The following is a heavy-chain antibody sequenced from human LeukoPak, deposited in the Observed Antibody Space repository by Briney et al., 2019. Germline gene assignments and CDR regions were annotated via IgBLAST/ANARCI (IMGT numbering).Heavy chain of an antibody. D-gene: IGHD6-19*01. V-gene: IGHV3-30*04. CDR3: AREGHSSGFAPAFDT. CDR1: GINFGASI. CDR2: LSFDESS. J-gene: IGHJ3*02. Sequence: GTSLRLSCATSGINFGASIMHWIRQAPGKGLDWVAGLSFDESSYYGGSVEGRFIISGDNSKRTLYLQMNSLKVEDTALYYCAREGHSSGFAPAFDTWGQGTMVTVSS.